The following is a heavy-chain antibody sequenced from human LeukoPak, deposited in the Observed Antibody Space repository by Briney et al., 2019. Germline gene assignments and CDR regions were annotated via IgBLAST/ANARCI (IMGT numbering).Heavy chain of an antibody. D-gene: IGHD3-3*01. Sequence: SETLSLTCGVYGGSFSGYYWSWIRQPPGKGLEWIGEINHSGSTNYSPSLKSRVIISVDTSKNQFSLKLSSVTAADTAVYYCARGSYDFWTGRRYYYMDVWGKGTAVTVSS. CDR2: INHSGST. J-gene: IGHJ6*03. V-gene: IGHV4-34*01. CDR3: ARGSYDFWTGRRYYYMDV. CDR1: GGSFSGYY.